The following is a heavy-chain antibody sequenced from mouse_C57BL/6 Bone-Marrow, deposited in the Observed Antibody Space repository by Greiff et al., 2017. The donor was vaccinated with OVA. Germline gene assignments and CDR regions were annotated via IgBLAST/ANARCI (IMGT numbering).Heavy chain of an antibody. V-gene: IGHV5-16*01. CDR1: GFTFSDYY. Sequence: DVKLVESEGGLVQPGSSMKLSCTASGFTFSDYYMAWVRQVPEKGLEWVANINYDGSSTYYLDSLKSRFLISRDNAKNILYLQMSSLKSEDTATYYCARWFYAMDYWGQGTSVTVSS. D-gene: IGHD1-1*02. J-gene: IGHJ4*01. CDR2: INYDGSST. CDR3: ARWFYAMDY.